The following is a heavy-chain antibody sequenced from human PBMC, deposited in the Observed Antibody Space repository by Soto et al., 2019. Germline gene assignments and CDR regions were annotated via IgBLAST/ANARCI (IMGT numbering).Heavy chain of an antibody. CDR2: IKQDGSEK. V-gene: IGHV3-7*01. CDR1: GFTFSSYW. Sequence: EVQLVESGGGLVQPGGSLRLSCAASGFTFSSYWMSWVRQAPGKGLEWVANIKQDGSEKYYVDSVKGRFTISRDNAKNPLYLQMNSLRAEDTAVYYCARGHLLWFGELSYAFDIWGQGTMVTVSS. CDR3: ARGHLLWFGELSYAFDI. J-gene: IGHJ3*02. D-gene: IGHD3-10*01.